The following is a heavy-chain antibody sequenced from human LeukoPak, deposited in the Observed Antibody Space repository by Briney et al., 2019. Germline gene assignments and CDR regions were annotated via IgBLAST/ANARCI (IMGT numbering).Heavy chain of an antibody. CDR2: IKQDGSEK. V-gene: IGHV3-7*03. Sequence: GGSLRLSCEASGFTFTSYWMSWVRQAPGKGLEWVANIKQDGSEKYYVDSVKGRFTISRDNSKNTLYLQMNSLRAEDTAVYYCANSKGEGGYWGQGTLVTVSS. CDR1: GFTFTSYW. J-gene: IGHJ4*02. CDR3: ANSKGEGGY. D-gene: IGHD6-13*01.